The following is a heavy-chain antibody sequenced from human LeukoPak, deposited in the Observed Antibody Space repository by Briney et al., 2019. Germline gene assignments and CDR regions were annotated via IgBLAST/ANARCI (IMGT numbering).Heavy chain of an antibody. CDR1: GYTFGTHW. V-gene: IGHV1-2*02. Sequence: GASVKVSCKASGYTFGTHWMHWVRQAPGQGLEWMGWINPNSGGTNYAQKFQGRVTMTRDTSITTAYMEMSRLRSDDTALYYCARSPHILTGENFDYWGQGTLVTVSS. CDR3: ARSPHILTGENFDY. D-gene: IGHD3-9*01. CDR2: INPNSGGT. J-gene: IGHJ4*02.